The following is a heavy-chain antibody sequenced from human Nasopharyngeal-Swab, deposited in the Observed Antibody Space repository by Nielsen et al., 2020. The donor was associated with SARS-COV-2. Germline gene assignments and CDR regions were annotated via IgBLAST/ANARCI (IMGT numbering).Heavy chain of an antibody. Sequence: SETLSLTCAVYGWSFTTYYWNWIRQPPGKGLEWIGTVYYSGSTYYNPSLKSRVTISVDTSKNQFSLKLNSVTATDTAVYYCARGYGSFPYYFDHWGQGTLVTVSS. V-gene: IGHV4-34*01. J-gene: IGHJ4*02. CDR2: VYYSGST. D-gene: IGHD1-26*01. CDR3: ARGYGSFPYYFDH. CDR1: GWSFTTYY.